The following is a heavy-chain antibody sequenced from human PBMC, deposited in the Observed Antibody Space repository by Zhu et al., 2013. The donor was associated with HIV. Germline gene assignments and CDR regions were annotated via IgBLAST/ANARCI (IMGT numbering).Heavy chain of an antibody. CDR2: IIPTFGTA. J-gene: IGHJ4*02. D-gene: IGHD3-22*01. V-gene: IGHV1-69*01. CDR1: GGTFRNFA. CDR3: GRHHNSGYYSYFDY. Sequence: QVQLVQSGAEVKKPGSSVKVSCKASGGTFRNFAISWVRQAPGQGLEWMGGIIPTFGTANYAQKFQGRVTITADESTSTAYMELSSLRSEDTAVYYCGRHHNSGYYSYFDYWGQGTLVTVSS.